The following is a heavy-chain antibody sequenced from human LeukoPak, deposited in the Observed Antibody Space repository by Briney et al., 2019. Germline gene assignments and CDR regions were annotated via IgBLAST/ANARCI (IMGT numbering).Heavy chain of an antibody. CDR1: GHTSTTYA. CDR3: ARNSPTTTLFDY. D-gene: IGHD4-17*01. CDR2: INAGNGNI. J-gene: IGHJ4*02. V-gene: IGHV1-3*01. Sequence: ASVQVSCNASGHTSTTYAIHWGRQATGPALEWMGWINAGNGNIKYSQKFQGRVTITADESTSTAYMELSSLRSEDTAVYYCARNSPTTTLFDYWGQGTLVTVSS.